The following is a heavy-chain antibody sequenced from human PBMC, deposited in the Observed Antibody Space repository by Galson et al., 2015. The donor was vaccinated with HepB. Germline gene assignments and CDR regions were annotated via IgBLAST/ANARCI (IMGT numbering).Heavy chain of an antibody. CDR2: INPSGGNT. Sequence: SVKVSCKASGYTFTSYYMNWVRQAPGQGLEWMGIINPSGGNTSYAQKFQGRVTMTRDTSTSTAYMELSSLRSEDTAVYYCARDGLEVVRCFDYWGQGTLVTVPS. CDR3: ARDGLEVVRCFDY. V-gene: IGHV1-46*01. J-gene: IGHJ4*02. D-gene: IGHD2-2*01. CDR1: GYTFTSYY.